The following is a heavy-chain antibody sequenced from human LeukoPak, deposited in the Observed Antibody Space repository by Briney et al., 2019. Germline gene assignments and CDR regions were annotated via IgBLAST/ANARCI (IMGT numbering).Heavy chain of an antibody. J-gene: IGHJ4*02. CDR2: IYYSGST. D-gene: IGHD5-18*01. CDR3: AREDTAMVDY. Sequence: SETLSLTCTVSGGSISSGGYYWSWIRQHPGRGLEWIGYIYYSGSTYYNPSLKSRVTISVDTSKNQFSLKLSSVTAADTAVYYCAREDTAMVDYWGQGTLVTVSS. V-gene: IGHV4-31*03. CDR1: GGSISSGGYY.